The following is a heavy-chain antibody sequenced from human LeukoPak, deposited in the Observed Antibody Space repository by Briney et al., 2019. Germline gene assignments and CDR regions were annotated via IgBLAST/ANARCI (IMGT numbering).Heavy chain of an antibody. Sequence: PGGSLRLSCAASGFIVSSHYMSWVRQAPGEGLEWVSVIYSGGSTYYADSVRGRFTISRDNSKSTLYLQMNSLRAEDTAVYYCARDSHSGSYYRLDYWGQGTLVTVSS. CDR1: GFIVSSHY. D-gene: IGHD1-26*01. J-gene: IGHJ4*02. CDR3: ARDSHSGSYYRLDY. CDR2: IYSGGST. V-gene: IGHV3-53*01.